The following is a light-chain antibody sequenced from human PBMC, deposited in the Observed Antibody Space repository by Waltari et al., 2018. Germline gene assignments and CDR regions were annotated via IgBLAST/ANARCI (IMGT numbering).Light chain of an antibody. J-gene: IGKJ1*01. CDR1: QIISSY. CDR3: QQSYNTPRT. V-gene: IGKV1-39*01. CDR2: GAS. Sequence: DIQMTQSPSSLSASVGDRVTITCRASQIISSYLNWYQQRPGKAPKLLVYGASSLQSGVPSRFSGSGSGTDFTLTISSLQPEDFATYYGQQSYNTPRTLGQGTKVEIK.